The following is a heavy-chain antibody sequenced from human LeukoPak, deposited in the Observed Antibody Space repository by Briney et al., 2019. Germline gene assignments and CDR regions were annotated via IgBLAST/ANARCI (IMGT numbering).Heavy chain of an antibody. J-gene: IGHJ3*02. D-gene: IGHD4-17*01. CDR1: GYSFTNYG. CDR2: ISANNGNT. CDR3: ARMKYGDYDDALDI. Sequence: GASVKVSCKASGYSFTNYGISWVRQAPGQGREWRGWISANNGNTNYAHKLQGRVTMTTDTDTSTAYMELRSLRSDDTAVYYCARMKYGDYDDALDIWGQGTMVTVSS. V-gene: IGHV1-18*01.